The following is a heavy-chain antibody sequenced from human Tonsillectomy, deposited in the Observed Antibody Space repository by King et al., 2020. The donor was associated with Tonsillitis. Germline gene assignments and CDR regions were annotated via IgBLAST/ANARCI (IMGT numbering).Heavy chain of an antibody. J-gene: IGHJ6*02. CDR1: GFTFTDYY. Sequence: HVQLVESGGGLVKPGASLRLSCAASGFTFTDYYMSWIRQAPGKGLEWVAHIGSITTVTYYADSLKGRFTLSRDNAKNSVSLQMNRLRVEDTAVYFCAKHPRLYGMDVWGQGTTVTVSS. V-gene: IGHV3-11*01. CDR2: IGSITTVT. CDR3: AKHPRLYGMDV.